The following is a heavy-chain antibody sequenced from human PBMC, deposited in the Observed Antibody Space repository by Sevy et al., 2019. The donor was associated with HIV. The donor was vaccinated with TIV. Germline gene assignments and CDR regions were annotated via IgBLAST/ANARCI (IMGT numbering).Heavy chain of an antibody. CDR2: IYSGGST. V-gene: IGHV3-66*02. Sequence: GGSLRLSCAASGFTVSSNYMSWVRQAPGKGLEWVSVIYSGGSTYYADSVKGRFTISRDNSKNTLYLQMNSPRAEDTAVYYCASKLGYCSGGSCYSGGLYFDYWGQGTLVTVSS. J-gene: IGHJ4*02. CDR1: GFTVSSNY. D-gene: IGHD2-15*01. CDR3: ASKLGYCSGGSCYSGGLYFDY.